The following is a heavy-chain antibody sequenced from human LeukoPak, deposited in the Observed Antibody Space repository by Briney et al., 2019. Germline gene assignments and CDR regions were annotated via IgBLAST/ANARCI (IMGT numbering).Heavy chain of an antibody. V-gene: IGHV4-34*01. CDR2: INHSGST. J-gene: IGHJ5*02. Sequence: SETLSLTCAVYGGSFSGYYWSWIRQPPGKGLEWIGEINHSGSTNYNPSHKSRVTISVDTSKNQFSLKLSCVTGADTAVYYCASQSSGYSLNWFDPWGQGTLVTVSS. CDR3: ASQSSGYSLNWFDP. D-gene: IGHD3-22*01. CDR1: GGSFSGYY.